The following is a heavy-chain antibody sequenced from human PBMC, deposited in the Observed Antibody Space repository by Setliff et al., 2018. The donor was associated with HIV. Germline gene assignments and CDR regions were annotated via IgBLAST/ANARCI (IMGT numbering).Heavy chain of an antibody. Sequence: SVKVSCKASGGTFSNYAISWVRQAPGQGLEWMGRIIPIFGTANYAQKFQGRVTITADESTSTAYMELSSLRSEDTAVYYCASPTPPYYYDSSGLFQDAFDIWGQGTMVTVS. V-gene: IGHV1-69*13. CDR3: ASPTPPYYYDSSGLFQDAFDI. D-gene: IGHD3-22*01. CDR2: IIPIFGTA. J-gene: IGHJ3*02. CDR1: GGTFSNYA.